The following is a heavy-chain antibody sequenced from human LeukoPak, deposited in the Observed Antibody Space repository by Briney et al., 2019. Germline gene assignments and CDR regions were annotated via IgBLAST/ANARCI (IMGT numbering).Heavy chain of an antibody. V-gene: IGHV3-21*01. CDR2: ISSSSNYI. CDR1: GFTFSSYS. J-gene: IGHJ6*03. Sequence: GGSLRLSCAASGFTFSSYSMNWVRQAPGKGLEWVSSISSSSNYIYYADSVKGRFTISRDNAKNSLYLQMNSLRAEDTAVYYCAKDVVVVAATPGYYYYYVDVWGKGTTVTVSS. CDR3: AKDVVVVAATPGYYYYYVDV. D-gene: IGHD2-15*01.